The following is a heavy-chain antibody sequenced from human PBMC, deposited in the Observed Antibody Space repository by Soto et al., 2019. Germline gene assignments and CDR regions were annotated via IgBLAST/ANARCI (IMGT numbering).Heavy chain of an antibody. J-gene: IGHJ4*02. V-gene: IGHV3-23*01. Sequence: EVQLLESGGGLVQPGGSMKLSCAASGFTFSSYAVTWVRQAPGKGLEWVSIISGTGVSIFYADSVKGRFTISRDNSNNTLYLQMHSLTAEDSAVYYCAQAIATFGVVFNPVDYWGQGTLVTVSS. CDR1: GFTFSSYA. D-gene: IGHD3-3*01. CDR3: AQAIATFGVVFNPVDY. CDR2: ISGTGVSI.